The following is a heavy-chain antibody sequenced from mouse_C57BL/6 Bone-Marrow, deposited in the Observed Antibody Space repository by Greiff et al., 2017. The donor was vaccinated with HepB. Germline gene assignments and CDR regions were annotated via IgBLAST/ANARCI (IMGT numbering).Heavy chain of an antibody. Sequence: EVKVVESGGGLVKPGGSLKLSCAASGFTFSDYGMHWVRQAPEKGLAWVAYISSGGSTIYYADTVKGRFPISRGNAKNTLFLQMTSLRSEDTAMYYCARPHGGAMDYWGQGTSVTVSS. V-gene: IGHV5-17*01. CDR2: ISSGGSTI. CDR1: GFTFSDYG. CDR3: ARPHGGAMDY. J-gene: IGHJ4*01.